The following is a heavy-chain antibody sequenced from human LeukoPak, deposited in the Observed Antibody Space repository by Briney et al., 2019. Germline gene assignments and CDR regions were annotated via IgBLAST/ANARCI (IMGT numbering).Heavy chain of an antibody. CDR2: IYHGDSDT. J-gene: IGHJ2*01. Sequence: GESLKISCQGSGYTFINNWIAWVRQMPGKGLEGMGTIYHGDSDTRCSPSFQGQVTISADKSTSTAYLQWSSLKASDTAMFYCARYSRISGTTESGWYFDLWGRGTLVTVS. CDR3: ARYSRISGTTESGWYFDL. D-gene: IGHD1-20*01. CDR1: GYTFINNW. V-gene: IGHV5-51*01.